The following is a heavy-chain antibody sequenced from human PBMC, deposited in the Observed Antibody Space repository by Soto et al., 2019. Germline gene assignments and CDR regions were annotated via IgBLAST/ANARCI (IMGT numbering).Heavy chain of an antibody. CDR1: GGSFSGYY. D-gene: IGHD4-17*01. CDR3: ARIPVGGTVTTTYYYYYYMDV. Sequence: SETLSLTCAVYGGSFSGYYWSWIRQPPGKGLEWIGEINHSGSTNYNPSLKSRVTISVDTSKNQFSLKLSSVTAADTAVYYCARIPVGGTVTTTYYYYYYMDVWGKGTTVTVSS. V-gene: IGHV4-34*01. J-gene: IGHJ6*03. CDR2: INHSGST.